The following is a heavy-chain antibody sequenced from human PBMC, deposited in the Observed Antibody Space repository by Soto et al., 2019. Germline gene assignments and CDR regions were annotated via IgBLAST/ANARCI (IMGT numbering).Heavy chain of an antibody. CDR2: ISVYNGNT. Sequence: ASVKVSCKASGYTFPNYDVNWVRQAPGQGLEWMGWISVYNGNTNYAQKLQGRVTMTTDTSTSTAYMELRSLRFYDTAVYYCARARERLERLDYWGQGTLVTVSS. J-gene: IGHJ4*02. CDR1: GYTFPNYD. D-gene: IGHD1-1*01. V-gene: IGHV1-18*01. CDR3: ARARERLERLDY.